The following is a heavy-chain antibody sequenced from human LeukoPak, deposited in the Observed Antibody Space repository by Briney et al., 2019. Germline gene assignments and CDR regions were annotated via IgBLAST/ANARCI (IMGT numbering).Heavy chain of an antibody. CDR3: ATSDSSSWYYFDY. CDR1: GGSISSGSYY. Sequence: SQTLSLTCTVSGGSISSGSYYWSWIRQPAGKGLEWIGRIYTSGSTNYNPSLKSRVTISVDTSKNQFSLKLSSVTAADTAVYYCATSDSSSWYYFDYWGQGTLVTVSS. CDR2: IYTSGST. D-gene: IGHD6-13*01. V-gene: IGHV4-61*02. J-gene: IGHJ4*02.